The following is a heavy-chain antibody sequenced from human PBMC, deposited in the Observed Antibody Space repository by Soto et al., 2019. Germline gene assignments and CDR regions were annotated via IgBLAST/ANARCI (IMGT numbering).Heavy chain of an antibody. CDR3: ARGGRDIVVVPAAIRFDP. J-gene: IGHJ5*02. CDR1: GGSSRSGGYY. V-gene: IGHV4-31*03. D-gene: IGHD2-2*01. Sequence: PSETLCLTYTVAGGSSRSGGYYWSWIRQHPGKGLEWIGYIYYSGTTYYKPSLKSRVTISLDTSKNQFSLKLSSVTAADTAVYYCARGGRDIVVVPAAIRFDPWGQGGLVTVS. CDR2: IYYSGTT.